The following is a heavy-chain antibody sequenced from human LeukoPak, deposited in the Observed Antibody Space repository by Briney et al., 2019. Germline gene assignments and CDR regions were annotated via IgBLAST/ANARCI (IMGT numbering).Heavy chain of an antibody. CDR1: GGSFSGYY. CDR3: ARDLGDAYFDY. CDR2: IYHSGST. V-gene: IGHV4-34*01. Sequence: SETLSLTCAVYGGSFSGYYWSWIRQPPGKGLEWIGYIYHSGSTYYNPSLKSRVTISVDRSKNQFSLKLSSVTAADTAVYYCARDLGDAYFDYWGQGTLVTVSS. J-gene: IGHJ4*02.